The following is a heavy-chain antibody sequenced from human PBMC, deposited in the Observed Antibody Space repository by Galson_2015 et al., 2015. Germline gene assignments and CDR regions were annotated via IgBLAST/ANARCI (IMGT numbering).Heavy chain of an antibody. CDR1: GFTFSSYG. CDR2: ISYDGSNK. V-gene: IGHV3-30*03. D-gene: IGHD3-22*01. Sequence: SLRLSCAASGFTFSSYGMHWVRQAPGKGLEWVAVISYDGSNKYYADSVKGRFTISRDNSKNTLYLQMNSLRAEDTAVYYCAPRGYDSTHSWGQGTLVTVSS. J-gene: IGHJ4*02. CDR3: APRGYDSTHS.